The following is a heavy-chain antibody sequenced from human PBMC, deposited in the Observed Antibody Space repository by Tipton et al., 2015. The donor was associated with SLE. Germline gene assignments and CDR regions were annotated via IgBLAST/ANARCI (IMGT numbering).Heavy chain of an antibody. J-gene: IGHJ6*03. D-gene: IGHD1-20*01. Sequence: TLSLTCTVSGGSISSGGYYWSWIRQHPGKGLEWIGYIYYSGSTYYNPSLKSRVTISVDTSKNQFSLKLSSVTAADTAVYYCARDGLTGTTSIGPYYYYYMDVWGKGTTVTVSS. CDR2: IYYSGST. CDR1: GGSISSGGYY. V-gene: IGHV4-31*03. CDR3: ARDGLTGTTSIGPYYYYYMDV.